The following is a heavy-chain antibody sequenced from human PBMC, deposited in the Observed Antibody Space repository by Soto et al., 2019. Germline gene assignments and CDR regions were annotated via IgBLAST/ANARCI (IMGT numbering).Heavy chain of an antibody. CDR3: AKDTTVTTSCYFDY. Sequence: GGSLRLSCAASGFTFSSYAMSWVCQAPGKGLEWVSAISGSGGSTYYADSVKGRFTISRDNSKNTLYLQMNSLRAEDTAVYYCAKDTTVTTSCYFDYWGQGTLVTVSS. V-gene: IGHV3-23*01. D-gene: IGHD4-4*01. CDR2: ISGSGGST. J-gene: IGHJ4*02. CDR1: GFTFSSYA.